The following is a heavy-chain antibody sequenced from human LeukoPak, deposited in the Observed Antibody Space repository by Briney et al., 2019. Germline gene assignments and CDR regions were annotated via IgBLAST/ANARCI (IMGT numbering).Heavy chain of an antibody. CDR2: IYYSGST. Sequence: PSETLSLTCTVSGGSISSGGYYWSWIRQHPGKGLEWIGYIYYSGSTYYDPSLKSRVTISVDTSKNQFSLKLTSVTAADTAVYYCARVAYFDSGGYYYNFEYWGQGTLVTVST. J-gene: IGHJ4*02. CDR1: GGSISSGGYY. CDR3: ARVAYFDSGGYYYNFEY. V-gene: IGHV4-31*03. D-gene: IGHD3-22*01.